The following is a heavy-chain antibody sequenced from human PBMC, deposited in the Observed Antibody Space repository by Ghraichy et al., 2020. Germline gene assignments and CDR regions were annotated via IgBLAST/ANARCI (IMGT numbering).Heavy chain of an antibody. V-gene: IGHV4-4*07. D-gene: IGHD2-21*01. CDR2: IYTSGST. J-gene: IGHJ4*02. Sequence: SETLSLTCTVSGGSISSYYWSWIRQPAGKGLEWIGRIYTSGSTNYNPSLKSRVTMSVDTSKNQFSLKLSSVTAADTAVYYCARDDIVAGGHYFDYWGQGTLVTVSS. CDR1: GGSISSYY. CDR3: ARDDIVAGGHYFDY.